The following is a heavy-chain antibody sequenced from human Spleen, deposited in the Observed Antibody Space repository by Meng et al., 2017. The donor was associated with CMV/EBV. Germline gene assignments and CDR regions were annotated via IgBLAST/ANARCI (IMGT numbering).Heavy chain of an antibody. CDR1: FTRPY. Sequence: FTRPYIHWVRQAPGQGLEWMGIINPSDGSTTCAQKFQARVTMTRDTSTSTVYMELSSLRSEDTAVYYCARDGVRAAAGTATLNWFDPWGQGTLVTVSS. CDR2: INPSDGST. J-gene: IGHJ5*02. V-gene: IGHV1-46*01. CDR3: ARDGVRAAAGTATLNWFDP. D-gene: IGHD6-13*01.